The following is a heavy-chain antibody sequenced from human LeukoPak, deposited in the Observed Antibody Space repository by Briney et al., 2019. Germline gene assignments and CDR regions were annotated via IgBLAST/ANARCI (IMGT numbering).Heavy chain of an antibody. CDR1: GFTFSMSW. Sequence: GGSLRLSCAASGFTFSMSWIHWVRQAPGKGLVWVSRINPDGSSTRHAVAGKGRFTVARDNAKNTLYLQVDRLRAEDTAVYYCARELGGDRDYWGQGTLVIVSS. V-gene: IGHV3-74*01. CDR3: ARELGGDRDY. CDR2: INPDGSST. J-gene: IGHJ4*02. D-gene: IGHD2-21*02.